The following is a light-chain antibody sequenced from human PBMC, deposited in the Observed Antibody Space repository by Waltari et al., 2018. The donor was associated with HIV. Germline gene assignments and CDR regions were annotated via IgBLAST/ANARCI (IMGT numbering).Light chain of an antibody. CDR2: GAS. V-gene: IGKV3-20*01. Sequence: MVLTQSPGTLSLSPGDRAILPCRASQSVSANFLGWYQQRPGQAPRLLVHGASRRATGTPARFSCGGSGTDFTLIISRLQPEDFAVYYCQQCATSPWTFGQGTTV. J-gene: IGKJ1*01. CDR3: QQCATSPWT. CDR1: QSVSANF.